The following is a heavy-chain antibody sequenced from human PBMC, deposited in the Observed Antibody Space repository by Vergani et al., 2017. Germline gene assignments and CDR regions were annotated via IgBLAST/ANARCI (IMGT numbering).Heavy chain of an antibody. Sequence: QVQLVESGGGVVQPGGSLRLSCAASGFTFSSYGMHWVRQAPGKGLEWVAFIRYDGSNKYYADSVKGRFTISRDNSKNTLYLQMNSLRAEDTAVYYCAAEYYDILTGYYKGDYYYYMDVWGKGTTVTVSS. CDR2: IRYDGSNK. J-gene: IGHJ6*03. CDR3: AAEYYDILTGYYKGDYYYYMDV. CDR1: GFTFSSYG. V-gene: IGHV3-30*02. D-gene: IGHD3-9*01.